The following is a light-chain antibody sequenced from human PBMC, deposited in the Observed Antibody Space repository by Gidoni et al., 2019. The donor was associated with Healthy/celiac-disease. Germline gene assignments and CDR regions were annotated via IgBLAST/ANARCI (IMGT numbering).Light chain of an antibody. V-gene: IGKV1-39*01. CDR3: QQSYSTPRT. J-gene: IGKJ1*01. Sequence: DIQMTQSPSSLSASVGDRVTLTCRASQSISSYLNWYHQKPGKAPKLLIYAASSLQSGVPSMFSGSGSGTDFTLTISSLQPEDFATYYCQQSYSTPRTFGQGTKVEIK. CDR1: QSISSY. CDR2: AAS.